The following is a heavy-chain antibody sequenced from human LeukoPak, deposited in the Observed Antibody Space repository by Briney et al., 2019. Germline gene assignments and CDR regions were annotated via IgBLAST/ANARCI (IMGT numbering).Heavy chain of an antibody. D-gene: IGHD3-22*01. CDR3: AKDYSYYYDSSGYLGD. J-gene: IGHJ4*02. CDR1: GFSFNIHG. V-gene: IGHV3-9*03. CDR2: ISWNSGSI. Sequence: PGGSLRLSCVASGFSFNIHGMNWVRQAPGKGLEWVSGISWNSGSIGYADSVKGRFTISRDNAKNSLYLQMNSLRAEDMALYYCAKDYSYYYDSSGYLGDWGQGTLVTVSS.